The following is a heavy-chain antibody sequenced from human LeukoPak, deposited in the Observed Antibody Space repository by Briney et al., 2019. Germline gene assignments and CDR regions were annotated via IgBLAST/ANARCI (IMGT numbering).Heavy chain of an antibody. J-gene: IGHJ4*02. V-gene: IGHV4-4*07. CDR2: IYTSGST. Sequence: SETLSLTCTVSGGSISSYFWSWIRQPAGKGLEWIGRIYTSGSTNYNPSLKSRVTISLDKSKNQFSLKLSSVTAADTAVYYCAREVVVPAAMLDYFDYWGQGTLVTVSS. CDR1: GGSISSYF. CDR3: AREVVVPAAMLDYFDY. D-gene: IGHD2-2*01.